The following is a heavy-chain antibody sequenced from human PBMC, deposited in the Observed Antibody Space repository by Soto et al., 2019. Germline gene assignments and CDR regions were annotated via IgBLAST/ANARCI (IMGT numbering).Heavy chain of an antibody. CDR3: AKDLTAGYYGSGSSNWFDP. CDR2: IYHSGST. D-gene: IGHD3-10*01. Sequence: TLSLTCAVSGGSISSGGYSWSWIRQPPGKGLEWIGYIYHSGSTYYNPSLKSRVTISVDRSKNQFSLKLSSVTAADTAVYYCAKDLTAGYYGSGSSNWFDPWGQGTLVTVSS. J-gene: IGHJ5*02. V-gene: IGHV4-30-2*01. CDR1: GGSISSGGYS.